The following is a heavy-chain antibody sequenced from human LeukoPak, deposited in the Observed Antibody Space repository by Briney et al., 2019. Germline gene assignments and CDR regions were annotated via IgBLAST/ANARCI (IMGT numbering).Heavy chain of an antibody. CDR2: IYYSGST. CDR1: GGSISSYY. J-gene: IGHJ6*03. D-gene: IGHD5-18*01. CDR3: ARTTEGGYSYGYFYYYYMDV. Sequence: SETLSLTCTGSGGSISSYYWSWIRQPPGKGLEWIRYIYYSGSTNYKSSLKSRVTISVDTSKNQFSLKLSSVTAADTAVYYCARTTEGGYSYGYFYYYYMDVWGKGTTVTISS. V-gene: IGHV4-59*01.